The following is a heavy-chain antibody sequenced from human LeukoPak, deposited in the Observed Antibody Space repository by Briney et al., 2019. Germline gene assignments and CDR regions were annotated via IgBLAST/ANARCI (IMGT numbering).Heavy chain of an antibody. D-gene: IGHD5-12*01. V-gene: IGHV3-30-3*01. Sequence: GGSLRLSCAASGFTFSSYAMHWVRQAPGKGLEWVAVISYDGSNKYYADSVKGRFTISRDNSKNTLYLQMNSLRAEDTAVYYCAKDLGERKWLRFARGFDYWGQGTLVTVSS. CDR2: ISYDGSNK. CDR3: AKDLGERKWLRFARGFDY. CDR1: GFTFSSYA. J-gene: IGHJ4*02.